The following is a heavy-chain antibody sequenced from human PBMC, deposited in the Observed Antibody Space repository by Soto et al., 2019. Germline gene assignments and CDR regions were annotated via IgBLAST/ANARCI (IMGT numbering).Heavy chain of an antibody. CDR1: GFTFSSYA. J-gene: IGHJ4*02. D-gene: IGHD6-6*01. Sequence: GESLKISCAASGFTFSSYAMSWVRQAPGKGLEWVSAISGSGGSTYYADSVKGRFTISRDNSKNTLYLQMNSLRAEDTAVYYCAKTREQLEKYFDYWGQGTLVTVSS. CDR2: ISGSGGST. V-gene: IGHV3-23*01. CDR3: AKTREQLEKYFDY.